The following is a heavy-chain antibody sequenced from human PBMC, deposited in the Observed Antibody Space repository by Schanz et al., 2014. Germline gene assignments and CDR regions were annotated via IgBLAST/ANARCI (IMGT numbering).Heavy chain of an antibody. D-gene: IGHD6-6*01. CDR3: AKGSMAARPLLPTDYYFYGTDI. Sequence: EVQLVESGGDLAQPGGSLRLSCAASGFTFGTFWMSWVRQAPGKGLEWVANINQDGSDKSYVDSVKGRFTISRDNAKNSLYLQMNSLRAEDTAVYYCAKGSMAARPLLPTDYYFYGTDIWGQGTTVTVSS. V-gene: IGHV3-7*01. CDR1: GFTFGTFW. J-gene: IGHJ6*02. CDR2: INQDGSDK.